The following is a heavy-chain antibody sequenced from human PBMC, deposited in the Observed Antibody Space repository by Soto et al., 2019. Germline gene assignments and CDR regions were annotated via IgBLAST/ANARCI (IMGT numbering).Heavy chain of an antibody. CDR3: AHRRVSGSGNTCDFIWFDL. D-gene: IGHD2-15*01. CDR2: IYWDDDK. J-gene: IGHJ5*02. Sequence: QITLKESGPTLVKPTQTLTLTCTFSGFSLSTSGVGVGWIRQPPGKALEWLALIYWDDDKRYSPSLKSRLTIITATSKRRVCLTMTSMNLVDTATYYRAHRRVSGSGNTCDFIWFDLRGQGTLETVSS. CDR1: GFSLSTSGVG. V-gene: IGHV2-5*02.